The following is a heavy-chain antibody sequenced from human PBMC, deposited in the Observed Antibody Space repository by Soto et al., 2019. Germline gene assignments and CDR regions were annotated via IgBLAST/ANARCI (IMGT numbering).Heavy chain of an antibody. V-gene: IGHV3-15*01. CDR3: TTGANYDFWSGYLRRIDI. Sequence: GGSLRLSCAASGFTFSNAWMSWVRQAPGKGLEWVGRIKSKTDGGTTDYAAPVKGRFTISRDDSKNTLYLQMNSLKTEDTAVYYFTTGANYDFWSGYLRRIDIWGQGTMVTVSS. CDR1: GFTFSNAW. J-gene: IGHJ3*02. D-gene: IGHD3-3*01. CDR2: IKSKTDGGTT.